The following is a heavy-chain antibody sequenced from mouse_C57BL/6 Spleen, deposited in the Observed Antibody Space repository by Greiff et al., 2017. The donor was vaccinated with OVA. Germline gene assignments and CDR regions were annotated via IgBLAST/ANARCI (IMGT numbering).Heavy chain of an antibody. V-gene: IGHV1-80*01. D-gene: IGHD4-1*01. CDR2: IYPGDGDT. J-gene: IGHJ4*01. CDR1: GYAFSSYW. CDR3: ARRGTGTYAMDY. Sequence: VKLMESGAELVKPGASVKISCKASGYAFSSYWMNWVKQRPGKGLEWIGQIYPGDGDTNYNGKFKGKATLTADKSSSTAYMQLSSLTSEDSAVYFCARRGTGTYAMDYWGQGTSVTVSS.